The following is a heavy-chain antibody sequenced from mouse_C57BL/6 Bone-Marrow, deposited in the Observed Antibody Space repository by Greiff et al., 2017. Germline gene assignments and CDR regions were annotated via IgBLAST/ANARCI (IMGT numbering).Heavy chain of an antibody. D-gene: IGHD2-4*01. V-gene: IGHV5-4*03. CDR1: GFTFSSYA. J-gene: IGHJ2*01. CDR2: ISDGGSYT. CDR3: ARGSYDYDEGFDY. Sequence: EVMLVESGGGLVKPGGSLKLSCAASGFTFSSYAMSWVRQTPEKRLEWVATISDGGSYTYYPDNVKGRFTISRDNARNNLYLQMSHLKSEDTAMYYCARGSYDYDEGFDYGGQGTTLTVSS.